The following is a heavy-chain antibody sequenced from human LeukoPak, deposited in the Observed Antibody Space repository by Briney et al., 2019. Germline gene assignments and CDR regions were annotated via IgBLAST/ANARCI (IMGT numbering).Heavy chain of an antibody. Sequence: AGGPLRLSCAPSVHTLNIYAMHCVPHAPDEGVEGVAVISYDGSNKYYADSVKGRFTISRDNAKNTLYLQMNSLRAEDTAVYYCARDHRWFERYYYYGMVVWGQGTTVTVS. CDR2: ISYDGSNK. D-gene: IGHD3-10*01. CDR3: ARDHRWFERYYYYGMVV. V-gene: IGHV3-30*01. CDR1: VHTLNIYA. J-gene: IGHJ6*02.